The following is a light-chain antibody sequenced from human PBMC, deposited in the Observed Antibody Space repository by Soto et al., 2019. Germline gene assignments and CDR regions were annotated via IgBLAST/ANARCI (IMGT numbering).Light chain of an antibody. CDR1: SGSVSASYY. CDR3: VLYMGSGIWV. V-gene: IGLV8-61*01. Sequence: QAVVTQEPWFSVSPGGTVTLTCGLSSGSVSASYYPSWYQQTPGQAPRTLIYNTNTRSSGVPDRFSGSILGNKAALTITGAQADDDSDYYCVLYMGSGIWVFGGGTKLTVL. J-gene: IGLJ3*02. CDR2: NTN.